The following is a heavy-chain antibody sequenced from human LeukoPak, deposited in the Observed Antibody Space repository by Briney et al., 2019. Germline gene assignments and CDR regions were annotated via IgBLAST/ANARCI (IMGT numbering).Heavy chain of an antibody. CDR1: GGSMSSSSYY. CDR2: IYYSGST. J-gene: IGHJ4*02. CDR3: ARVPTVTFFDY. Sequence: SETLSLTCTVSGGSMSSSSYYWGWIRQPPGKGLEWIGSIYYSGSTYQNPSLKSRVTISVDTSKNQFSLKLSSVTAADTAVYYCARVPTVTFFDYWGQGTLVTVSS. D-gene: IGHD4-17*01. V-gene: IGHV4-39*07.